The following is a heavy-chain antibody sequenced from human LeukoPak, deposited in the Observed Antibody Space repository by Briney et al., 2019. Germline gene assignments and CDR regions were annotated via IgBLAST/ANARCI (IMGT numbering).Heavy chain of an antibody. CDR2: IYYSGST. Sequence: SETLSLTCTVSGGSISSYYWSWIRQPPGKGLEWIGYIYYSGSTNYNPSLKSRVTISVDTSKNQFSLKLSSVTAADTAVYYCASQDHYGSGSYYFDYWGQGTLVTVSS. V-gene: IGHV4-59*12. CDR3: ASQDHYGSGSYYFDY. D-gene: IGHD3-10*01. CDR1: GGSISSYY. J-gene: IGHJ4*02.